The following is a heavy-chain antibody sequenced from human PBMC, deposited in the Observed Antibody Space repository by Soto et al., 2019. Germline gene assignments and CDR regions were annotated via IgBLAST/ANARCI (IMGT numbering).Heavy chain of an antibody. J-gene: IGHJ4*02. CDR3: ARLRGGVSDY. CDR2: INHSGST. Sequence: QVQLQQWGAGLLKPSETLSLTCAVYGGSFSGYYWSWIRQPPGKGLEWIGEINHSGSTNYNPSLKSRVTPAVDTAKNQCSLKLSSVTAADTAVYYGARLRGGVSDYWGQGTLVTVSS. V-gene: IGHV4-34*01. CDR1: GGSFSGYY. D-gene: IGHD3-16*01.